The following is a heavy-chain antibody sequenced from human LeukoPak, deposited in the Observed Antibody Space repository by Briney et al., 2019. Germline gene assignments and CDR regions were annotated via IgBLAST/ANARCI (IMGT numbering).Heavy chain of an antibody. V-gene: IGHV3-9*01. CDR3: AKADGYSSSWPTH. J-gene: IGHJ4*02. Sequence: PGGSLRLSCAASGFTFDNYAMHWVRQAPGKGLEWVSGISWNSGSIGYADSVKGRFTISRDNAKNSLYLQMNSLRAEDTALYYCAKADGYSSSWPTHWGQGTLVTVSS. D-gene: IGHD6-13*01. CDR2: ISWNSGSI. CDR1: GFTFDNYA.